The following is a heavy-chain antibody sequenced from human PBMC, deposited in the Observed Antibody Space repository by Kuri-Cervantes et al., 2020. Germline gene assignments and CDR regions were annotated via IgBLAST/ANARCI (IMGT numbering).Heavy chain of an antibody. CDR3: ARLRRDGYNNDY. D-gene: IGHD5-24*01. Sequence: GSLRLSCTVSGGAISSSSYSWGWIRQPPGKGLEWIGQIYYSGTTQYTPSLKSRVTISIDRSRNQFSLRLNSVTAADTAVYYCARLRRDGYNNDYWGQGTLVTVSS. J-gene: IGHJ4*02. CDR1: GGAISSSSYS. CDR2: IYYSGTT. V-gene: IGHV4-39*01.